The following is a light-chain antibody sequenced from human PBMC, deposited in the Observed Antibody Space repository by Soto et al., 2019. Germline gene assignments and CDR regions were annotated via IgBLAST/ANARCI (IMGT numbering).Light chain of an antibody. V-gene: IGKV3-11*01. Sequence: EIVLTQSPATLSLSPGERATLSCRASQSVSSHLAWYQQKPGRTPRLLIYDASNRATGIPARFSGSGSGTDFTLTISGLEPEDFAVYYCQQRTNWPPTLGGGTKVEIK. CDR1: QSVSSH. CDR2: DAS. CDR3: QQRTNWPPT. J-gene: IGKJ4*01.